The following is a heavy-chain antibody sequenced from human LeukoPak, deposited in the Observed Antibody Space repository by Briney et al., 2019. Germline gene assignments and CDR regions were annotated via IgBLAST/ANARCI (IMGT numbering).Heavy chain of an antibody. Sequence: GASLQISCEGSGYIFANYWISWVRQLAGKGLEWMGRIDPSDSYTYYSPSFQGHVTISADKSISTAYLQWNSLKASDTAVYYCARPDCSGGNCYLLTYWGQGSLVTVSS. J-gene: IGHJ4*02. CDR3: ARPDCSGGNCYLLTY. CDR2: IDPSDSYT. V-gene: IGHV5-10-1*01. CDR1: GYIFANYW. D-gene: IGHD2-15*01.